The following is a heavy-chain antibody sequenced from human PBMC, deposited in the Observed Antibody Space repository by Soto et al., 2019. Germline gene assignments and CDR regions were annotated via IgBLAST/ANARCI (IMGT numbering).Heavy chain of an antibody. J-gene: IGHJ5*02. CDR1: GFTFSSYS. CDR2: ISSSSSTI. Sequence: EVQLVESGGGLVQPGGSLRLSCAASGFTFSSYSMNWVRQAPGKGLEWVSYISSSSSTIYYADSVKGRFTISRDNAKNSLYLQMNSLRDEDTAVYYCARGTHPIRLLEWLSPYNWFDPWGQGTLVTVSS. CDR3: ARGTHPIRLLEWLSPYNWFDP. V-gene: IGHV3-48*02. D-gene: IGHD3-3*01.